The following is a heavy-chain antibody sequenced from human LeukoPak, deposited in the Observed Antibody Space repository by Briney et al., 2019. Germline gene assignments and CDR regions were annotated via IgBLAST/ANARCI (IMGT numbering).Heavy chain of an antibody. CDR2: ISSDGSDK. CDR1: RFIFSSYA. Sequence: PGRSLRLSCVASRFIFSSYAMHRVRQAPGKGLEWVAIISSDGSDKYYADSVKGRFTISRDNSKNTLYLQMNSLRTEDTAVYYCARDRASGDSGLDYFDYWGQGTLVTVSS. V-gene: IGHV3-30*04. J-gene: IGHJ4*02. D-gene: IGHD1-26*01. CDR3: ARDRASGDSGLDYFDY.